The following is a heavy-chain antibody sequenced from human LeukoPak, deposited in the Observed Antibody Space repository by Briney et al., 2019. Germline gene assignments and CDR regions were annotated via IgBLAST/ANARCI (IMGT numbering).Heavy chain of an antibody. CDR2: IKQDGSDK. J-gene: IGHJ5*02. CDR3: ARYATSSGSRWLEP. V-gene: IGHV3-7*01. D-gene: IGHD6-19*01. Sequence: PGGSLRLSCAASGFTLSSYWMSWVRQAPGKGLEWVAHIKQDGSDKYYVDSVKGRFTISRDNAKNSLYPQMNSLRAEDTAVYYCARYATSSGSRWLEPWGQGTLVTVSS. CDR1: GFTLSSYW.